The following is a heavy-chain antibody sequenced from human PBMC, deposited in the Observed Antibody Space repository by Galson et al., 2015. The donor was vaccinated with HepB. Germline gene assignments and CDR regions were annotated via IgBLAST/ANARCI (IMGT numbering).Heavy chain of an antibody. D-gene: IGHD6-13*01. J-gene: IGHJ5*02. CDR1: GASISSYY. CDR3: ARGGLIAAAVVNWFDP. V-gene: IGHV4-59*01. CDR2: VHYSGSA. Sequence: ETLSLTCTFSGASISSYYWSWIRQSPGKGLEWIGYVHYSGSANYNPSLKSRVTITIDTSKNQFSLKLTSVTAADTAVYYCARGGLIAAAVVNWFDPWGQGTLVTVSS.